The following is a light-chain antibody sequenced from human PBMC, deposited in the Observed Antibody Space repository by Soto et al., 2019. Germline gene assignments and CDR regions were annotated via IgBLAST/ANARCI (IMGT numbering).Light chain of an antibody. CDR2: GAS. Sequence: EIVMTQTPATLSVSPGERATLSCRASQSVSSSLAWYQQKPGQAPRLIIYGASTRATGIPARFSGSGSGTEFTLTISSLQSEDFAVYYCQQNNNWPPWTFGQGTKVEIK. CDR1: QSVSSS. J-gene: IGKJ1*01. CDR3: QQNNNWPPWT. V-gene: IGKV3-15*01.